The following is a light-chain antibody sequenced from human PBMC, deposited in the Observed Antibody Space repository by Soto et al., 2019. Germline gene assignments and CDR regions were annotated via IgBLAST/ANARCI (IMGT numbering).Light chain of an antibody. Sequence: QSVLTQPPSASGSPGQSVTISCTGTSSDVGGYNFVSWYQQHPGKAPKLIIYEITKRPSGVPDRFSGSRSGNTASLIVSGLQAEDEADYYCSSYAASDTLIFGGGTKLTVL. CDR3: SSYAASDTLI. V-gene: IGLV2-8*01. CDR1: SSDVGGYNF. J-gene: IGLJ2*01. CDR2: EIT.